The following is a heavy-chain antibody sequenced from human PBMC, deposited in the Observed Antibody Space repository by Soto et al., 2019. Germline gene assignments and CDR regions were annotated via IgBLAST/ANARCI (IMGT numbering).Heavy chain of an antibody. CDR2: INPKSGGT. V-gene: IGHV1-2*02. Sequence: QVQMVQSGAEVKKPGAAVKVSCKASGNSFTGYYVHWVRPAPGQGLEWMGWINPKSGGTNYAQKFQGRVTMTRDTSINTAYMELSRLRSDDTAVYFCARDGVVPTMDWGQGTLVTVS. D-gene: IGHD5-12*01. J-gene: IGHJ4*02. CDR3: ARDGVVPTMD. CDR1: GNSFTGYY.